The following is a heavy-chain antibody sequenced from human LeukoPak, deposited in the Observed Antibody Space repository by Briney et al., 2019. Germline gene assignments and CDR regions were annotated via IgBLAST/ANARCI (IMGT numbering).Heavy chain of an antibody. CDR1: GYTFTGYY. Sequence: ASVKVSCKASGYTFTGYYMHWVRQAPGQGLEWMGWINPNSGGTNYAQKFQGRVTMTRDTSISTAYMELSRLRSDDTAVYHCARVSTTVTTVDYWGQGTLVTVSS. CDR3: ARVSTTVTTVDY. CDR2: INPNSGGT. D-gene: IGHD4-17*01. J-gene: IGHJ4*02. V-gene: IGHV1-2*02.